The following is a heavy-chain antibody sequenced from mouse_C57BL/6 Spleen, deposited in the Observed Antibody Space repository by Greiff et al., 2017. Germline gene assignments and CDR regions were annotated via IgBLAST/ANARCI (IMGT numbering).Heavy chain of an antibody. Sequence: QVHVKQPGAELVKPGASVKLSCKASGYTFTSYWMHWVKQRPGQGLEWIGMIHPNSGSTNYNEKFKSKATLTVDKSSSTAYMQLSSLTSEDSAVYYCARGGSSYGFAYWGQGTLVTVSA. CDR3: ARGGSSYGFAY. D-gene: IGHD1-1*01. CDR1: GYTFTSYW. J-gene: IGHJ3*01. CDR2: IHPNSGST. V-gene: IGHV1-64*01.